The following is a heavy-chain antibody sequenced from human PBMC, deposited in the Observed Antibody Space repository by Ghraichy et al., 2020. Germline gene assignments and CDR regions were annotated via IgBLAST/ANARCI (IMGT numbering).Heavy chain of an antibody. Sequence: GGSLRLSCAASGFTFSSYSMNWVRQAPGKGLEWVSSISSSSSYIYYADSVKGRFTISRDNAKNSLYLQMNSLRAEDTAVYYCARDRFSGYEGLPPDYWGQGTLVTVSS. D-gene: IGHD5-12*01. V-gene: IGHV3-21*01. CDR3: ARDRFSGYEGLPPDY. CDR1: GFTFSSYS. CDR2: ISSSSSYI. J-gene: IGHJ4*02.